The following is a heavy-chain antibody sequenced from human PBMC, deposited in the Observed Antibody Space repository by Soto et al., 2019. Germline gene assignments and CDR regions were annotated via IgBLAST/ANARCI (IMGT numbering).Heavy chain of an antibody. CDR2: ISAYNGNT. CDR1: GYTFTSYG. J-gene: IGHJ4*02. V-gene: IGHV1-18*01. Sequence: ASVKVSCKASGYTFTSYGITWVRQAPGQGLEWMGWISAYNGNTNYAQKLQGRVTMTTDTSTSTAYMELRSLRSDDTAVYYCARDRGYSSSWYLDDWGQGTRVTVAS. D-gene: IGHD6-13*01. CDR3: ARDRGYSSSWYLDD.